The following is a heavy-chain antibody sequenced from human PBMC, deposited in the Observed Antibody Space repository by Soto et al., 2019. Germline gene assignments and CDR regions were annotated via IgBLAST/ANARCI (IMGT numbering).Heavy chain of an antibody. CDR1: GFTFSSYA. CDR3: AKMERVVVVAATQLDY. D-gene: IGHD2-15*01. J-gene: IGHJ4*02. Sequence: GGSLRLSCAASGFTFSSYAMSWVRQTPGKGLEWVSAISGSGGSTYYADSVKGRFTISRDNSKNTLYLQMNSLRAEDTAVYYSAKMERVVVVAATQLDYWGQGTLVTVSS. V-gene: IGHV3-23*01. CDR2: ISGSGGST.